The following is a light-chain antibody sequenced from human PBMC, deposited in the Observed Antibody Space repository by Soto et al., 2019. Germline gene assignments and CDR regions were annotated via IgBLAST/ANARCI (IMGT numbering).Light chain of an antibody. Sequence: EIMMTQSPATLSVSQGERATLSCRASQSISANIAWYQQKPGQAPRLLIYAASVRASGIPARFSGTGFGREFTLSISSLQSEDSAVYYCQQYSSWTLISFGQGTRLEIK. V-gene: IGKV3-15*01. J-gene: IGKJ5*01. CDR3: QQYSSWTLIS. CDR1: QSISAN. CDR2: AAS.